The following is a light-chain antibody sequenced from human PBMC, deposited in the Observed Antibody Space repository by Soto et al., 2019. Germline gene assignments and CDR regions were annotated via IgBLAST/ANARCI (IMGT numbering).Light chain of an antibody. CDR3: QQSYSTL. V-gene: IGKV1-39*01. CDR2: AAS. Sequence: DIQMTQSPSSLSASLGDRVTIACRASQNINNYLNWYQQKPGKAPRLLIYAASSLHTGVPSRFSGSGSGTDFTLTISSLQREDFATYYCQQSYSTLFGQGTKVEI. J-gene: IGKJ1*01. CDR1: QNINNY.